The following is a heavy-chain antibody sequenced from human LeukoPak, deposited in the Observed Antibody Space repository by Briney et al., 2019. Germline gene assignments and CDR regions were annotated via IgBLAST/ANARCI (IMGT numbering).Heavy chain of an antibody. J-gene: IGHJ4*02. CDR2: IWYDGSNK. D-gene: IGHD2-2*01. V-gene: IGHV3-33*06. CDR1: GFTFSSYG. CDR3: AKDGCSSTSCNGGLDY. Sequence: PGRSLRLSCAASGFTFSSYGMHWVRQAPGKGLEWVAVIWYDGSNKYYADSVKGRFTISRDNSKNTLYLQMNSLRAEDTAVYYCAKDGCSSTSCNGGLDYWGQGTLVTVSS.